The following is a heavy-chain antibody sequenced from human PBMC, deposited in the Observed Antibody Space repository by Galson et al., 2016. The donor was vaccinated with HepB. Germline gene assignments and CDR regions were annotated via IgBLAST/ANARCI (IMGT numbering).Heavy chain of an antibody. D-gene: IGHD2-15*01. CDR1: GFTFRTYA. CDR2: ISNTAT. J-gene: IGHJ4*02. Sequence: SLRLSCAASGFTFRTYAMNWVRQAPGGGLEWISAISNTATHYADSVKGRFTISRDTSTNTLYLHMSGLRAEDTAVYFCANASRKSYYYLNHWGQGTLVSVSS. V-gene: IGHV3-23*01. CDR3: ANASRKSYYYLNH.